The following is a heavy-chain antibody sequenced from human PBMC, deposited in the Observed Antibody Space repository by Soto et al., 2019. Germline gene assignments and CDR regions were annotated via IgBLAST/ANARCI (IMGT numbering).Heavy chain of an antibody. D-gene: IGHD3-3*01. J-gene: IGHJ6*02. CDR3: AASRITIFGVVRSVYYYGMDV. CDR1: GGTFSSYA. Sequence: ASVKVSCKASGGTFSSYAISWVRQAPGQGLEWMGGIIPIFGTANYAQKFQGRVTITADKSTSTAYMELSSLRSEDTAVYYCAASRITIFGVVRSVYYYGMDVWGQGTTVTVSS. V-gene: IGHV1-69*06. CDR2: IIPIFGTA.